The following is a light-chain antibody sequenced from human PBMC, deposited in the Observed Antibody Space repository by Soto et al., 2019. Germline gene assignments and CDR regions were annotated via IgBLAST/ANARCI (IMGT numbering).Light chain of an antibody. J-gene: IGLJ3*02. Sequence: QSALTQPPSASGSPGQSVTISCTGTSSDIGNYNYVSWYQQHPGKAPKLMIYEVNKWPSGVPDRFSGSKSGNTASLTVSGLQAEDEADYYCSSYAGSNTWLFGGGTKVTVL. V-gene: IGLV2-8*01. CDR2: EVN. CDR1: SSDIGNYNY. CDR3: SSYAGSNTWL.